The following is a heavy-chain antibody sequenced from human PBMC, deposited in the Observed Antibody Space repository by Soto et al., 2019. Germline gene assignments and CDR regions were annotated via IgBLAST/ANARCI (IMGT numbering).Heavy chain of an antibody. CDR1: GVSLTSTGVG. Sequence: QITLKESGPTLMKPTQTLTLTCTLSGVSLTSTGVGVDWIRQPPGKALEWLALIYWDDDIRYRPSLKIRRTITKDISKNQVVLTLTDMDPVDTATYYCAHRRGGPPNVWGQGSLVTVSS. CDR2: IYWDDDI. J-gene: IGHJ4*02. V-gene: IGHV2-5*02. D-gene: IGHD2-8*01. CDR3: AHRRGGPPNV.